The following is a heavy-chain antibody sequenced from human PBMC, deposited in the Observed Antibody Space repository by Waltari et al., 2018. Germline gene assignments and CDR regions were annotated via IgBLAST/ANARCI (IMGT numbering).Heavy chain of an antibody. D-gene: IGHD1-7*01. CDR1: GDSLGTNS. V-gene: IGHV4-59*01. CDR2: GQSSGST. Sequence: QVQLRESGPGLVKSSETLSLTCSVSGDSLGTNSWSWIRPAPGKGLEWIGYGQSSGSTDYNPSFRGRVTMSADASKNQFSLTLKSLTAADTATYFCARALWRVGTRGDFFDIWGRGTTVTVS. J-gene: IGHJ3*02. CDR3: ARALWRVGTRGDFFDI.